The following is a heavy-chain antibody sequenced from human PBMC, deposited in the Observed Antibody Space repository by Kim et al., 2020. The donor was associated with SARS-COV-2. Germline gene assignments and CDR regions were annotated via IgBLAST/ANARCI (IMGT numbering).Heavy chain of an antibody. D-gene: IGHD2-15*01. V-gene: IGHV3-23*01. CDR3: AKDPVYCSGGSCYHY. J-gene: IGHJ4*02. Sequence: DSVKGRFTISRDNSKNTLYLQMNSLRAEDTAVYYCAKDPVYCSGGSCYHYWGQGTLVTVSS.